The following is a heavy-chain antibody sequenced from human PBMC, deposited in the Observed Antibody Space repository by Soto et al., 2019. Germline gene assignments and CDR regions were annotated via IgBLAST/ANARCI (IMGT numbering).Heavy chain of an antibody. Sequence: GGSLRLSCAASGFTFSSYAMSWVRQAPGKGLEWVSAISGSGGSTYYADSVKGRFTISRDNSKNTLYLQMNSLRAEDTAVYYCARGTQELLNVDYYYYGMDVWGQGTTVTVSS. V-gene: IGHV3-23*01. J-gene: IGHJ6*02. CDR3: ARGTQELLNVDYYYYGMDV. D-gene: IGHD1-7*01. CDR1: GFTFSSYA. CDR2: ISGSGGST.